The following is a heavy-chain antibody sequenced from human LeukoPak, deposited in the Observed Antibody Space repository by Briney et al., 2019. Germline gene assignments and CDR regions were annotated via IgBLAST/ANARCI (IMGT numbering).Heavy chain of an antibody. V-gene: IGHV4-59*01. CDR1: GGSISSYY. Sequence: PSETLSLTCTVSGGSISSYYWSWIRQPPGKGLEWIGYIYYSGSTNYNPSLKSRVTISVDPSKHQFSLKLSSVTAADTAVYYCARTPSGYDVLDYFDYWGQGTLVTVSS. J-gene: IGHJ4*02. CDR2: IYYSGST. CDR3: ARTPSGYDVLDYFDY. D-gene: IGHD5-12*01.